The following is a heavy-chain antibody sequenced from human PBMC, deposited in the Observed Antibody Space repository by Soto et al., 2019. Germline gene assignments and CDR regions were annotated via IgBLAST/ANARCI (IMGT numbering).Heavy chain of an antibody. CDR3: ATCGYSSGWFLKAFDI. D-gene: IGHD6-19*01. Sequence: LRLSCAASGFTFSSYAMHWVRQAPGKGLEWVAVISYDGSNKYYADSVKGRFTISRDNSKNTLYLQMNSLRAEDTAVYYCATCGYSSGWFLKAFDIWGQGTMVTVSS. CDR1: GFTFSSYA. V-gene: IGHV3-30-3*01. CDR2: ISYDGSNK. J-gene: IGHJ3*02.